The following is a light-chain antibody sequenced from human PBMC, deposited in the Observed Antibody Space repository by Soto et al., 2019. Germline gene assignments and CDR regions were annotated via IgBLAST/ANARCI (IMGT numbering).Light chain of an antibody. Sequence: DIQMTQSPSTLSASVGDRVTITCRASQSISSWLAWYQKKPGKAPKLLIYKAPTLETWVPSRFSGSGSGTEFTLTISSLQADDFASYYCQQYNSYSWTFGQGTKVEIK. CDR1: QSISSW. V-gene: IGKV1-5*03. CDR3: QQYNSYSWT. J-gene: IGKJ1*01. CDR2: KAP.